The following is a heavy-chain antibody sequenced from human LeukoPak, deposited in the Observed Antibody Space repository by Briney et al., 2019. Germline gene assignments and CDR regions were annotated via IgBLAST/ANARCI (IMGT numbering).Heavy chain of an antibody. CDR3: ASGPYCSSTSCYSVGGMDV. V-gene: IGHV4-31*03. CDR1: GGSISSGGYY. Sequence: SETLSHTCTVSGGSISSGGYYWSWIRQHPGKGLEWIGYIYYSGSTYYNPSLKSRVTISVDTSKNQFSLKLSSVTAADTAVYYCASGPYCSSTSCYSVGGMDVWGQGTTVTVSS. CDR2: IYYSGST. J-gene: IGHJ6*02. D-gene: IGHD2-2*02.